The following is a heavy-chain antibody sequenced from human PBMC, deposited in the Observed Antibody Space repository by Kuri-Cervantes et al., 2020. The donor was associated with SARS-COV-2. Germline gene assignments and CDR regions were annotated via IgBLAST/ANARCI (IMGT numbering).Heavy chain of an antibody. CDR1: GFTLKSYT. Sequence: GGSLRLSCGASGFTLKSYTMNWVRQAPGKALQWISSMSGSGSYIYYADSLRGRFTISRDDAKNSLFLQMNSLRADDTAVYYCARGGEDFAQETRNWFEPWGRGTQVTVSS. CDR2: MSGSGSYI. V-gene: IGHV3-21*04. D-gene: IGHD2-15*01. J-gene: IGHJ5*02. CDR3: ARGGEDFAQETRNWFEP.